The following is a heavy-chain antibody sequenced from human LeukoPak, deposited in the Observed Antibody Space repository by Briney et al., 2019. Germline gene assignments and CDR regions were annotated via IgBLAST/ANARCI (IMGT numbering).Heavy chain of an antibody. CDR2: ISGSGGST. CDR3: AKVATIFGVVIIASGYYFDY. D-gene: IGHD3-3*01. Sequence: GGSLSLSCAASGFTFSSYAMSWVRQAPGKGLEWVSAISGSGGSTYYADSVKGRFTISRDNSKNTLYLQMNSLRAEDTAVYYCAKVATIFGVVIIASGYYFDYWGQGTLVTVSS. V-gene: IGHV3-23*01. CDR1: GFTFSSYA. J-gene: IGHJ4*02.